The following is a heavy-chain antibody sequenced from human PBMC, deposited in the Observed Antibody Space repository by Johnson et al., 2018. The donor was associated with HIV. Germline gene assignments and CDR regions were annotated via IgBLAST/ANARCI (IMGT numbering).Heavy chain of an antibody. CDR2: ISYDGSNK. D-gene: IGHD6-19*01. V-gene: IGHV3-30*04. J-gene: IGHJ3*02. Sequence: QEQLVECGGGVVQPGGSLRLSCAASGFTFSSYAMHWVRQAPGKGLEWVAVISYDGSNKYYADSVKGRFTISRANSTHTLYLQMNSLRAEDTAVYYCARELGSGLVETADAFDIWGQGTLVTVSS. CDR1: GFTFSSYA. CDR3: ARELGSGLVETADAFDI.